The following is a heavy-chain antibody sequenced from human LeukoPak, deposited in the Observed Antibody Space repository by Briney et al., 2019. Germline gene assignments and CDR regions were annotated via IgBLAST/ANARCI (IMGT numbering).Heavy chain of an antibody. CDR3: AIHGAGFGELLSCNWFDP. J-gene: IGHJ5*02. CDR1: GGSISSSSYY. CDR2: IYYSGST. D-gene: IGHD3-10*01. V-gene: IGHV4-39*07. Sequence: SETLSLTCTVSGGSISSSSYYWGWIRQPPGKGLEWIGSIYYSGSTYYNPSLKSRVTISVDTSKNQFSLKLSSVTAADTAVYYCAIHGAGFGELLSCNWFDPWGQGTLVTVSS.